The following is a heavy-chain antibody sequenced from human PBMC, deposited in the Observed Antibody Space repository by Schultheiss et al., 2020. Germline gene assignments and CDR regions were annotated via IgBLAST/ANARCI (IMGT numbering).Heavy chain of an antibody. Sequence: SETLSLTCTVSGGSVSSGSYYWSWIRQPPGKGLEWIGYIYYSGSTNYNPSLKSRVTISVDTSKNQFSLKLSSVTAADTAVYYCARDRGFSWFDPWGQGTLVTVSS. CDR2: IYYSGST. D-gene: IGHD3-10*01. V-gene: IGHV4-61*01. J-gene: IGHJ5*02. CDR3: ARDRGFSWFDP. CDR1: GGSVSSGSYY.